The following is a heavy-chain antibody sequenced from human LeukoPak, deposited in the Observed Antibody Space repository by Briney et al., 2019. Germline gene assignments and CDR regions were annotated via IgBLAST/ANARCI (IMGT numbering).Heavy chain of an antibody. D-gene: IGHD6-19*01. CDR2: IHSSGST. Sequence: SETLSLTCTVSGGSINNYHWSWIRQPAGKGLEWIAQIHSSGSTNYSPPLKSRVTMSIDTPENQLSLTLTSVTAADTAVYYCARRDISSGWSFDSWGQGTLVTVSS. J-gene: IGHJ4*02. CDR1: GGSINNYH. V-gene: IGHV4-4*07. CDR3: ARRDISSGWSFDS.